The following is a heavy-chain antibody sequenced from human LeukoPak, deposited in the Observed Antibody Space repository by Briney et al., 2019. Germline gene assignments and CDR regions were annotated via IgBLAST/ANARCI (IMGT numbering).Heavy chain of an antibody. CDR2: INGDGSTT. J-gene: IGHJ4*02. D-gene: IGHD3-10*01. V-gene: IGHV3-74*01. Sequence: GGSLRLSCTGSGFTFSDSWIHWVRQAPGKGLVWVSRINGDGSTTNYADSVKGRFTISRDNAQDTLYLRMNTLRAEDTAVYYCATAGNYRFDYWGQRTLVTVSS. CDR1: GFTFSDSW. CDR3: ATAGNYRFDY.